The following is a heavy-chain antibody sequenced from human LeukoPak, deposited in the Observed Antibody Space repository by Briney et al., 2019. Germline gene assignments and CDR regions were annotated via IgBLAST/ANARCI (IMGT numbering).Heavy chain of an antibody. J-gene: IGHJ4*02. D-gene: IGHD6-6*01. CDR1: GGSISSSSYY. V-gene: IGHV4-39*07. CDR2: IYYSGST. CDR3: ARDVGARLPGY. Sequence: SETLSLTCTVSGGSISSSSYYWGWIRQPPGKGLEWIGSIYYSGSTYYNPSLKSRVTISVDTSKNQFSLKLGSVTAADTAVYYCARDVGARLPGYWGQGTLVIVSS.